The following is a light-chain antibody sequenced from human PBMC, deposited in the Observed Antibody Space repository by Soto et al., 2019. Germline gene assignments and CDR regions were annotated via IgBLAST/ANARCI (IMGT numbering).Light chain of an antibody. Sequence: DVQMTQSPSSLSASVGDRVTISCRTSQTVDNYLNWYQQKPGKAPNLLIYAASTLQSGVPSRFSGSGSGTDFTLTISSLQPEDFATYFCQHGYSTPLTFGGGTKVDIK. V-gene: IGKV1-39*01. CDR3: QHGYSTPLT. J-gene: IGKJ4*01. CDR2: AAS. CDR1: QTVDNY.